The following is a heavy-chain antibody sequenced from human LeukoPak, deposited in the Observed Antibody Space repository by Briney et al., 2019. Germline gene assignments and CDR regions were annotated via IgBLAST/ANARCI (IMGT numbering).Heavy chain of an antibody. CDR3: ARSLKRYSSGWYGGY. V-gene: IGHV1-18*01. Sequence: ASVTVSCMASGYTFTSYGISWVRQAPGQGLEGMGWISAYNGNTNYAQKLQGRVTMTTDTSTSTAYMELRSLRSDDTAVYYCARSLKRYSSGWYGGYWSQGTLVTVSS. D-gene: IGHD6-19*01. J-gene: IGHJ4*02. CDR1: GYTFTSYG. CDR2: ISAYNGNT.